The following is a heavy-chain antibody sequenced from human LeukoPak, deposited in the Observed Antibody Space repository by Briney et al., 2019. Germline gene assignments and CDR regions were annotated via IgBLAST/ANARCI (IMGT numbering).Heavy chain of an antibody. CDR2: ITPSNGVT. CDR3: AKEAGGFDS. CDR1: GYTFSDYI. Sequence: AAVKVSCKASGYTFSDYIIHWVRQAPGQGLEWMGCITPSNGVTYYAQRFQGRVTVTRDTSITTAYMDLSGLTSDDTAVYYCAKEAGGFDSWGKGTLVTVSS. D-gene: IGHD1-26*01. V-gene: IGHV1-2*02. J-gene: IGHJ4*02.